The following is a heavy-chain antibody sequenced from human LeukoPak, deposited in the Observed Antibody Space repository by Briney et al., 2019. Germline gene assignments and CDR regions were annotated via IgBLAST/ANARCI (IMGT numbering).Heavy chain of an antibody. J-gene: IGHJ4*02. CDR2: INPSGGST. Sequence: ASVKLSCTASGYTFTSYYMHWVRQAPGQGLEWMGIINPSGGSTSYAQKFQGRVTMTRDTSTSTVYMELSSLRSEDTAVYYCARADTAMDPFDYWGQGTLVTVSS. V-gene: IGHV1-46*01. CDR1: GYTFTSYY. D-gene: IGHD5-18*01. CDR3: ARADTAMDPFDY.